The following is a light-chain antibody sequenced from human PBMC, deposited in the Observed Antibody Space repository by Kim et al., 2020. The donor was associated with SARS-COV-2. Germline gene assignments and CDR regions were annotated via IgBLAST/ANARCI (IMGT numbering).Light chain of an antibody. CDR3: QQYDKRPLT. Sequence: DIQMTQSPSSLSASVGDRVTITCQASQDISNYLNWYQQKPGKAPKLLIYDASNLGTGVPSRFSGSGSGTDFTFTISSLQPEDIATYYCQQYDKRPLTFGGGTKVDIK. CDR2: DAS. CDR1: QDISNY. V-gene: IGKV1-33*01. J-gene: IGKJ4*01.